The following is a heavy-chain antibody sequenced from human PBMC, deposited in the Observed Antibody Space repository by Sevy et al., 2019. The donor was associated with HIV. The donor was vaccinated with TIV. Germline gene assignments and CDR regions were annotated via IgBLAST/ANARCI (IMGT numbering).Heavy chain of an antibody. CDR2: ISRSNTYI. CDR3: ARDYGGLNALDF. CDR1: GFTFSSYS. Sequence: GGSLRLSCAASGFTFSSYSMNWVRQAPGKGLEWVASISRSNTYIYYADSVKGRFTISRDDAKNSLYLQMNSLRAEDTAVYYGARDYGGLNALDFGGQGTMVTVTS. J-gene: IGHJ3*01. V-gene: IGHV3-21*01. D-gene: IGHD4-17*01.